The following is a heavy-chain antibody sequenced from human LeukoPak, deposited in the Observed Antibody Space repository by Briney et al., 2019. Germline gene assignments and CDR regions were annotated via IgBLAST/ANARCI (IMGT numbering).Heavy chain of an antibody. CDR2: ISGSGGST. CDR3: VKRRYDSSGYFDY. CDR1: GFTFSSYA. Sequence: GGSLRLSCVASGFTFSSYATSWVRQAPGKGLEWVSVISGSGGSTYYADSVKGRFTISRDNSQNTLYLQMNSLRAEDTAVYYCVKRRYDSSGYFDYWGQGTLVTVSS. J-gene: IGHJ4*02. V-gene: IGHV3-23*01. D-gene: IGHD3-22*01.